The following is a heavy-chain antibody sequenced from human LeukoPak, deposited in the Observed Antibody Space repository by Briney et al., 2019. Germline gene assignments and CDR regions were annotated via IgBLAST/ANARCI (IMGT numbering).Heavy chain of an antibody. D-gene: IGHD6-19*01. Sequence: SETLSLTCTVSGGSISSYYWSWIRQPPGKGLEWIGYIYYSGSTNYNPSLKSRVTISVDTSENQFPLKLSSVTAADTAVYYCAREESSGWYDGWFDPWGQGTLVTVSS. J-gene: IGHJ5*02. V-gene: IGHV4-59*01. CDR1: GGSISSYY. CDR3: AREESSGWYDGWFDP. CDR2: IYYSGST.